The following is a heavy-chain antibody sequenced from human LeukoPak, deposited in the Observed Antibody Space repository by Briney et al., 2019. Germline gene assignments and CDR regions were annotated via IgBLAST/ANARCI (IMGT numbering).Heavy chain of an antibody. CDR2: ISSSSSYI. CDR3: ARIVYTSMVIHYYYMDV. Sequence: GGSLRLSCAASGFTFSGYSMNWVRQAPGKGLEWVSSISSSSSYIYYADSVKGRFTISRDNAKNSLYLQMNSLRAEDTAVYYCARIVYTSMVIHYYYMDVWGKGTTVTVSS. D-gene: IGHD5-18*01. V-gene: IGHV3-21*01. J-gene: IGHJ6*03. CDR1: GFTFSGYS.